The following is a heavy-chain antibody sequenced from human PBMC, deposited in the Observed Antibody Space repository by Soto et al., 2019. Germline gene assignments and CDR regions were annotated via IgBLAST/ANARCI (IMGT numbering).Heavy chain of an antibody. CDR2: IYYSGST. D-gene: IGHD6-25*01. CDR1: GGSISSGGYY. J-gene: IGHJ3*02. Sequence: PSETLSLTCTVSGGSISSGGYYWSWIRQHPGKGLEWIGYIYYSGSTYYNPSLKSRVTISVDTSKNQFSLKLSSVTAAVSSFYYGARQKDGYDGFDIWGQGTMVTVSS. CDR3: ARQKDGYDGFDI. V-gene: IGHV4-31*03.